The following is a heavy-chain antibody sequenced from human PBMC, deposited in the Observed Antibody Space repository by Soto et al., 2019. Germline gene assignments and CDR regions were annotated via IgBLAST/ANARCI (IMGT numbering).Heavy chain of an antibody. Sequence: EVQLVESGGGLVKPGGSLRLSCVGSGLTLSDAWMNWVRQIPGKGPEWVGRIKTKSDGAVTDYAALEKGRFTISRDDSENTVYLQMNSLKTEDTAVYYCAREWFGDFVWDQGTLVTVSS. CDR3: AREWFGDFV. CDR1: GLTLSDAW. J-gene: IGHJ4*02. D-gene: IGHD3-10*01. V-gene: IGHV3-15*05. CDR2: IKTKSDGAVT.